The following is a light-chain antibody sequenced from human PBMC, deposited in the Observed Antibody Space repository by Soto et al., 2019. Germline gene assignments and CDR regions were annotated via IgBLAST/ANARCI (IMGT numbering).Light chain of an antibody. J-gene: IGLJ2*01. V-gene: IGLV4-60*03. CDR1: SGHSTYI. Sequence: QSVLTQSSSASASLGSSVKITCTLSSGHSTYIIAWHQQQPGKAPRFLMKVEGTGSYNKRSGLPDRFSGSSSGADRYLTISNLQSEDEADYYCETRDSNTRVFGRGTKVTVL. CDR2: VEGTGSY. CDR3: ETRDSNTRV.